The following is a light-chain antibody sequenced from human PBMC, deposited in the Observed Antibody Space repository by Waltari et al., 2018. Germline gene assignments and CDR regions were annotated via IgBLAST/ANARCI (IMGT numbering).Light chain of an antibody. Sequence: SYELTQPPSVSVSPGQTARITCSADILPKQSAYWYQQKPGQAPGVVLYKDTERPSGIPERFSGSSSGTTVTLTISGVQAEDEADYYCQSADVSGTWVFGGGTKRTVL. V-gene: IGLV3-25*03. CDR2: KDT. CDR1: ILPKQS. CDR3: QSADVSGTWV. J-gene: IGLJ2*01.